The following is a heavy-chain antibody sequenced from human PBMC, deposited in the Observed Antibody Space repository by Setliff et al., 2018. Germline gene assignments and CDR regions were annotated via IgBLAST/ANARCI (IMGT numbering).Heavy chain of an antibody. CDR1: GFTFSSYA. CDR3: VRALAYYYMDV. CDR2: ISGSI. J-gene: IGHJ6*03. Sequence: GGSLRLSCAASGFTFSSYAMTWVRQAPGKGLEWVSSISGSISYADSVKGRFTISRDNAKNSLYLQMNSLRAEDTAIYYCVRALAYYYMDVWGKGTTVTVSS. V-gene: IGHV3-23*01.